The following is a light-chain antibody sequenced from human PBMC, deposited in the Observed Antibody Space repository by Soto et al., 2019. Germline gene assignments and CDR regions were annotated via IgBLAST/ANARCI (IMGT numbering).Light chain of an antibody. Sequence: DIQMTQSPSALSAFVGDRVTITCRASQNINNYLSWYQQKPGKAPKFLIYAASSLQSGVPSRFSGTGSGTEFTLTISSLQPEDFATYYCQQSYSSPRYTFGQGTKLEIK. CDR2: AAS. V-gene: IGKV1-39*01. J-gene: IGKJ2*01. CDR3: QQSYSSPRYT. CDR1: QNINNY.